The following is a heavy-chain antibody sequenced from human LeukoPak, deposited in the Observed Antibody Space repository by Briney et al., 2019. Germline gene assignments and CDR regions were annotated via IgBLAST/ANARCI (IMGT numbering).Heavy chain of an antibody. J-gene: IGHJ4*02. CDR2: INAGNGNT. V-gene: IGHV1-3*01. D-gene: IGHD2-15*01. CDR3: ARDLGGWYFDY. Sequence: ASVKVSCKASGYTFTSYAMHWVRQAPGQRLEWMGWINAGNGNTKYSQKFQGRVTITRDTSASTAYMELSSLRAEDTAMYYCARDLGGWYFDYWGQGTLVTVSS. CDR1: GYTFTSYA.